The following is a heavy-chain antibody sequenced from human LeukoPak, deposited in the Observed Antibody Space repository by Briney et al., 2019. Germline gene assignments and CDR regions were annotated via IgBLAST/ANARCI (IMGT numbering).Heavy chain of an antibody. CDR1: GFTFSSYG. Sequence: GGSLRLSCEASGFTFSSYGMHWVRQAPGKGLEWVAFIRYDGSNKYYADSVKGRFTISRDSSKNTLYLQMNSLRAEDTAVYYCAKDPYRGYSYGYRVSYFDYWGQGTLVTVSS. D-gene: IGHD5-18*01. V-gene: IGHV3-30*02. CDR3: AKDPYRGYSYGYRVSYFDY. CDR2: IRYDGSNK. J-gene: IGHJ4*02.